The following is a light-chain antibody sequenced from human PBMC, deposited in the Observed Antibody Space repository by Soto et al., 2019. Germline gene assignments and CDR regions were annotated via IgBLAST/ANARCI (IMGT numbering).Light chain of an antibody. CDR2: AAS. CDR1: QGISNY. CDR3: QKYNSAPWT. Sequence: DIQMTQSPSSLSASVGDRVTITCRASQGISNYLAWYQQKPGKVPKLLIYAASTLQSGVQSRFSGSGSGTEFTLTISSLQPEDVATYYWQKYNSAPWTCGQGTKVEIK. J-gene: IGKJ1*01. V-gene: IGKV1-27*01.